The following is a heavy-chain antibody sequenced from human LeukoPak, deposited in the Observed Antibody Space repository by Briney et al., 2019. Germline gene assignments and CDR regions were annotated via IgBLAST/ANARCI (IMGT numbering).Heavy chain of an antibody. CDR2: ISAYNGNT. J-gene: IGHJ4*02. Sequence: ASVKVSCKASGYTFTSYGISWVRQAPGQGLEWMGWISAYNGNTNYAQKLQGRVTMTTDTSTSTAYMELRSLRSDDTAVYYCARDWGGYYDSSGYYNLDYWGQGTLVTVSS. V-gene: IGHV1-18*01. CDR1: GYTFTSYG. CDR3: ARDWGGYYDSSGYYNLDY. D-gene: IGHD3-22*01.